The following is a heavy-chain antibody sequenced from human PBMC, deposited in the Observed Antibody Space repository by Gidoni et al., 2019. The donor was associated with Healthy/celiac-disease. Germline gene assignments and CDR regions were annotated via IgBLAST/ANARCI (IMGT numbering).Heavy chain of an antibody. CDR1: GFTFSDHY. CDR2: TRNKANSNTT. J-gene: IGHJ3*02. Sequence: EVQLVESGGGLVQPGGSLRLSCAASGFTFSDHYMAWVRHAPGKGLEWVGRTRNKANSNTTEYAASVKGRFTISRDDSKNSLYLQMNSLKTEDTAVYYCARTYDYVWGSPGGAFDSWGQGTMVTVSS. V-gene: IGHV3-72*01. D-gene: IGHD3-16*01. CDR3: ARTYDYVWGSPGGAFDS.